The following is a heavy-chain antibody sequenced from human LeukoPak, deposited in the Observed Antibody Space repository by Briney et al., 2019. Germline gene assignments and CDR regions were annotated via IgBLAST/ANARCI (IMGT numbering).Heavy chain of an antibody. D-gene: IGHD5-12*01. V-gene: IGHV1-18*01. Sequence: ASVKVSCKASGYTFTSYAITWVRQAPGQGLEWMGWISAYDGNTNYAQKLQGRVTMTTDTSTSTAYMELRSLRSDDTAVYYCARDPYRGYDSRFDYWGQGTLVTVSS. CDR1: GYTFTSYA. CDR2: ISAYDGNT. CDR3: ARDPYRGYDSRFDY. J-gene: IGHJ4*02.